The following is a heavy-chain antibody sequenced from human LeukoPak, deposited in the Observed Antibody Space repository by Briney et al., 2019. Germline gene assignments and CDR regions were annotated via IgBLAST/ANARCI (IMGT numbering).Heavy chain of an antibody. J-gene: IGHJ4*02. V-gene: IGHV1-24*01. CDR3: AYSKPKWLLPFDGLGY. CDR1: GYTLTELS. Sequence: ASVKVSCKVSGYTLTELSMHWVRQAPGKGLEWMGGFDPEDGETIYAQEFQGRVTMTEDTSTDTAYMELSSLRSEDTAVYYCAYSKPKWLLPFDGLGYWGQGTLVTVSS. CDR2: FDPEDGET. D-gene: IGHD3-22*01.